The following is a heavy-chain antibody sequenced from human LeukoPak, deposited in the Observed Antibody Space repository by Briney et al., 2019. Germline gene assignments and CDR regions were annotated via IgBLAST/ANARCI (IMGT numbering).Heavy chain of an antibody. CDR2: IYYSGST. V-gene: IGHV4-59*08. CDR1: GGSISSYY. J-gene: IGHJ4*02. Sequence: SETLFLTCTVSGGSISSYYWSWIRQPPGKGLEWIGYIYYSGSTNYNPSLKSRVTISVDTSKNQFSLKLSSVTAADTAVYYCARAQQLTVHIDYWGQGTLVTVSS. D-gene: IGHD6-13*01. CDR3: ARAQQLTVHIDY.